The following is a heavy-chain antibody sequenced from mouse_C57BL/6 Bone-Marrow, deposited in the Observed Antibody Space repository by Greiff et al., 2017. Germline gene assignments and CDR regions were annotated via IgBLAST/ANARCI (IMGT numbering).Heavy chain of an antibody. CDR2: ISDGGSYT. CDR3: ARVDGYY. Sequence: EVKLVESGGGLVKPGGSLKLSCAASGFTFSSYAMSWVRQTPEKRLEWVATISDGGSYTYYPDNVKGRFTISRDNAKNNLYLQMSHLKSEDTAMYYCARVDGYYWGQGTLVTVSA. V-gene: IGHV5-4*03. J-gene: IGHJ3*01. CDR1: GFTFSSYA. D-gene: IGHD2-3*01.